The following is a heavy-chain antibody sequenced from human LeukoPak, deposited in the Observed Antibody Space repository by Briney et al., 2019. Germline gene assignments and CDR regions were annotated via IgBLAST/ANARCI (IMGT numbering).Heavy chain of an antibody. CDR1: GGSTSSSSYY. Sequence: KPSETLSLTCTVSGGSTSSSSYYGGWIRQSPGKGLEWIGTIYYSGGTYYNPSLKSRVTISVDTSKNELSLKLSSVTAADTAVYYCATNSYSTTKQEHDYWGQGTLVTVSS. CDR2: IYYSGGT. D-gene: IGHD2/OR15-2a*01. CDR3: ATNSYSTTKQEHDY. J-gene: IGHJ4*02. V-gene: IGHV4-39*01.